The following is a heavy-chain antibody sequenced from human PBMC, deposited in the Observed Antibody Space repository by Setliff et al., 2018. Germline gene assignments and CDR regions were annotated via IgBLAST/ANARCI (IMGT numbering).Heavy chain of an antibody. CDR2: IKQDGTEK. V-gene: IGHV3-7*01. CDR3: ARGPSGSGWYAGFSG. D-gene: IGHD6-19*01. CDR1: GFTFRKYW. J-gene: IGHJ4*02. Sequence: LRLSCAASGFTFRKYWMNWVRQAPGKGLEWVANIKQDGTEKNYVDSVKGRFTISRDNAKNSLYLQMNSLRAEDTAVYYCARGPSGSGWYAGFSGWGQGTLVTVSS.